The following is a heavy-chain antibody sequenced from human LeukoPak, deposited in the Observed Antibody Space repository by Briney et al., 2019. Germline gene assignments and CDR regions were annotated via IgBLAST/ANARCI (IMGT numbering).Heavy chain of an antibody. CDR1: GFTFSSYA. CDR3: VKALYYYGSGSYYDPYYYYGMDV. D-gene: IGHD3-10*01. J-gene: IGHJ6*02. Sequence: GGSLRLSCSASGFTFSSYAMHWVRQAPGKGLEYVSAISSNGGSTYYADSVKGRFTISRDNSKNTLYLQVSSLRAEDTAVYYCVKALYYYGSGSYYDPYYYYGMDVWGQGTTVTVSS. CDR2: ISSNGGST. V-gene: IGHV3-64D*06.